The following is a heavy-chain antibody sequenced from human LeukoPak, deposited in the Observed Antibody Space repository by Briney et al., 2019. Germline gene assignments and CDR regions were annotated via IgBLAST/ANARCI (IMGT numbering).Heavy chain of an antibody. J-gene: IGHJ6*03. CDR1: GYTFTSYD. CDR3: ARGGTTGTTPDDYMDV. D-gene: IGHD1-1*01. Sequence: ASVKVSCKASGYTFTSYDINWVRQATGQGLEWMGWMNPNSGNTDYAQKFQGRVTITRNTSISTAFMELSSLRSEDTAVYYCARGGTTGTTPDDYMDVWGKGTTVTVSS. CDR2: MNPNSGNT. V-gene: IGHV1-8*01.